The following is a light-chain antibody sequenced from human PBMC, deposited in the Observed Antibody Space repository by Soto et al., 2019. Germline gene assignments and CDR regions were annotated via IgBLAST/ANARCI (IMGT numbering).Light chain of an antibody. Sequence: EIVLTQSPATLSLSPGERSTLSCRASQSVSSYLAWYQQKPGQAPRLLIYDASNRATGIPARFSGSGSGTDFTLTISNLEPEDFAVYYCQQRSYWITFGQGTRLEIK. J-gene: IGKJ5*01. V-gene: IGKV3-11*01. CDR2: DAS. CDR3: QQRSYWIT. CDR1: QSVSSY.